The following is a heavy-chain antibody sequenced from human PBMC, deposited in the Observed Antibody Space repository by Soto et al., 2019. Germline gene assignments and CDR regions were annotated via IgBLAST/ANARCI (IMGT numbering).Heavy chain of an antibody. CDR1: GFTFSRYW. CDR2: IKQDGSEK. CDR3: ARAATITPPFDYYYYMDV. J-gene: IGHJ6*03. D-gene: IGHD5-12*01. V-gene: IGHV3-7*01. Sequence: GGSLRLSCAASGFTFSRYWMSWVRQAPGKGLEWVANIKQDGSEKYYVDSVKGRFTISRDNAKNSLYLQMNSLRAEDTAVYYCARAATITPPFDYYYYMDVWGKGTTVTVSS.